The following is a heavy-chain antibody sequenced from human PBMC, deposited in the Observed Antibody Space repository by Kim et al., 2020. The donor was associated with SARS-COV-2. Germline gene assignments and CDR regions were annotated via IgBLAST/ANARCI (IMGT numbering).Heavy chain of an antibody. J-gene: IGHJ4*02. V-gene: IGHV3-33*06. D-gene: IGHD5-12*01. Sequence: GGSLRLSCAASGFTFSSYGMHWVRQAPGKGLEWVAVIWYDGSNKYYADSVKGRFTISRDNSKNTLYLQMNSLRAEDTAVYYCAKDRYSGYDWGYYFDYWGQGTLVTVSS. CDR3: AKDRYSGYDWGYYFDY. CDR2: IWYDGSNK. CDR1: GFTFSSYG.